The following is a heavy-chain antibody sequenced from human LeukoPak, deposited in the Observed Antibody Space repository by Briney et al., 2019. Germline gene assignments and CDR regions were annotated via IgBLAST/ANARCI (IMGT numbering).Heavy chain of an antibody. Sequence: KPSETLSLTCTVSGGSISNSTYYWGWIRQPPGKGLEWIGSIYYSGSTYYNPSLKSRVTISVDTSKNQFSLKLSSVTAADTAVYYCARRFSPYKVGAHGGLYYFDYWGQGTLVTVSS. J-gene: IGHJ4*02. CDR1: GGSISNSTYY. CDR2: IYYSGST. V-gene: IGHV4-39*01. CDR3: ARRFSPYKVGAHGGLYYFDY. D-gene: IGHD1-26*01.